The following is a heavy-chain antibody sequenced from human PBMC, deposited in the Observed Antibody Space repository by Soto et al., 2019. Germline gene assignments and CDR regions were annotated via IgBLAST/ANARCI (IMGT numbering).Heavy chain of an antibody. CDR2: IYHSGST. J-gene: IGHJ6*02. CDR1: GGSVLSTNW. CDR3: ARLYSTRYNSDGLDV. D-gene: IGHD6-13*01. V-gene: IGHV4-4*02. Sequence: QVQLQESGPGLVKPSGTLSLSCGVSGGSVLSTNWWTWVRQPPGKGLEWIGEIYHSGSTNYNPSLKGRVTISPDKSKNQFSLHLSPMTAADTAVYYCARLYSTRYNSDGLDVWGQGTPVTVS.